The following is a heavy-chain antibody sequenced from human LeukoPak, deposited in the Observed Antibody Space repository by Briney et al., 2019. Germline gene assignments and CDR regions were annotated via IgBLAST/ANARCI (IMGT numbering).Heavy chain of an antibody. CDR1: GFTFSSYS. Sequence: GGPLRLSCAASGFTFSSYSMNWVRQAPGKGLEWVSSISSSSSYIYYADSVKGRFTISRDNAKNSLYLQMNSLRAEGTAVYYCARELGIAAAGTLDYWGQGTLVTVSS. D-gene: IGHD6-13*01. CDR3: ARELGIAAAGTLDY. J-gene: IGHJ4*02. V-gene: IGHV3-21*01. CDR2: ISSSSSYI.